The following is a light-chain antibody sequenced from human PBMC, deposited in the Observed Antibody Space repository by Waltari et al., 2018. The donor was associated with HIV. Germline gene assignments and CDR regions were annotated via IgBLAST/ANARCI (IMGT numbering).Light chain of an antibody. CDR3: SSYTSSSTPYV. V-gene: IGLV2-14*01. Sequence: QSALTQPASVSGSPGQSITISCTGTSRDVGGYHSVSWYQQHPGKAPKLMIYEVSNRPSGVSNRFSGSKSGNMASLTISGLQAEDEADYYCSSYTSSSTPYVFGTGTKVTVL. CDR1: SRDVGGYHS. CDR2: EVS. J-gene: IGLJ1*01.